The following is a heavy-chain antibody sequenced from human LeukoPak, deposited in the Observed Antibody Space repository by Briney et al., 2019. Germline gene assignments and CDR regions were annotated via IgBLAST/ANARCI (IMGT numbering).Heavy chain of an antibody. CDR3: ARDRVYYYDSSGPPTDYGMDV. CDR2: IYGGGST. V-gene: IGHV3-66*01. J-gene: IGHJ6*02. Sequence: GGSLRLSCAASGFIVSSNYMSWVRQAPGKGLEWVSIIYGGGSTYYADSVKGRFTISRDNSKNTLYLQMNSLRAEDTAVYYCARDRVYYYDSSGPPTDYGMDVWGQGTTVTVSS. D-gene: IGHD3-22*01. CDR1: GFIVSSNY.